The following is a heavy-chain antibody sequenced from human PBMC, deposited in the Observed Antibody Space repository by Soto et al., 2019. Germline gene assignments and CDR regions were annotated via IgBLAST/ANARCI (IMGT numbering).Heavy chain of an antibody. Sequence: KGLEWVAVIWYDGSNKYYADSVKGRFNISRDNSKNTLYLQMNSLRAEDTAVYYCARAFFFFKAEDGIRALCTVSAFLLNRSSDL. J-gene: IGHJ2*01. V-gene: IGHV3-33*01. CDR2: IWYDGSNK. D-gene: IGHD6-6*01. CDR3: ARAFFFFKAEDGIRALCTVSAFLLNRSSDL.